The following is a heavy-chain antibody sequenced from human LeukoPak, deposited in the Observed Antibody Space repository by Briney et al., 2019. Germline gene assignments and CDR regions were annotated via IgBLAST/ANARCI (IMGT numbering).Heavy chain of an antibody. CDR1: GRSISTFY. CDR3: ARARYYYYYYMDV. CDR2: IFTSGST. J-gene: IGHJ6*03. V-gene: IGHV4-4*07. Sequence: SETLSLTCTVSGRSISTFYWSWIRQPAGKGLEWIGRIFTSGSTNYNPSLKSRVTISVDTSKSQFSLKLSSVTAADTAVYYCARARYYYYYYMDVWGKGTTVTISS.